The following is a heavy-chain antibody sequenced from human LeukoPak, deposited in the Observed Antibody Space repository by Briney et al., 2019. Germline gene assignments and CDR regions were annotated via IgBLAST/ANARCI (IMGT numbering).Heavy chain of an antibody. J-gene: IGHJ4*02. CDR2: ISGHGGNS. D-gene: IGHD3-22*01. Sequence: GGSLRLSCAASRFTFGSYGMTWVRQAPGKGLEWVSSISGHGGNSYYAASVKGRFTISRDNSKNTLYLQMNSLRGEDTAVYYCAKSSYYDSSDYYREYYFDYWGQGTLVTVSS. CDR3: AKSSYYDSSDYYREYYFDY. V-gene: IGHV3-23*01. CDR1: RFTFGSYG.